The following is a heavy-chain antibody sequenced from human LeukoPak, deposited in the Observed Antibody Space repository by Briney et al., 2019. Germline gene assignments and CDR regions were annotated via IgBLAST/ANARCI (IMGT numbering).Heavy chain of an antibody. D-gene: IGHD6-6*01. J-gene: IGHJ4*02. CDR1: GGTFSSYA. CDR3: ARGPSRILPDDY. CDR2: IIPILGIA. V-gene: IGHV1-69*04. Sequence: GASVKVSCKASGGTFSSYAISWVRQAPGQGLEWMGRIIPILGIANYAQKFQGRVTITADKSTSTAYMELSSLRSEDTAVYYCARGPSRILPDDYWGQGTLVTVSS.